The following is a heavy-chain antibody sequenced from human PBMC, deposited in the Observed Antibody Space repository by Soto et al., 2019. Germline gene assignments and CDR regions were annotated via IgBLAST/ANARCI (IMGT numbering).Heavy chain of an antibody. D-gene: IGHD6-13*01. CDR3: ARGGATSSSWENWFDS. V-gene: IGHV4-59*01. CDR2: IYYTGST. J-gene: IGHJ5*01. Sequence: QVQLQESGPGLVKPSETLSLSCTVSGDSISSYYWNWIRQPPGKGLEWIGYIYYTGSTNHNPSLKSRVSLSLDTSKNQFSLNLSSVTAADTAVYYCARGGATSSSWENWFDSWGQGILVTVSS. CDR1: GDSISSYY.